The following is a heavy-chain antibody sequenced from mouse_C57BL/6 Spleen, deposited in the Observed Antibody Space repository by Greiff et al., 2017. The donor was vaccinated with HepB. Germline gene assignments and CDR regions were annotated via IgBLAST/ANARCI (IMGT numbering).Heavy chain of an antibody. CDR1: GYSITSAYY. V-gene: IGHV3-6*01. D-gene: IGHD2-1*01. CDR2: ISYDGSN. J-gene: IGHJ2*01. CDR3: ARGGGNYLFDY. Sequence: EVQRVESGPGLVKPSQSLSLTCSVTGYSITSAYYWNWIRQFPGNKLEWMGYISYDGSNNYNPSLKNRISITRDTSKNQFFLKLNSVTTEDTATYYCARGGGNYLFDYWGQGTTLTVSS.